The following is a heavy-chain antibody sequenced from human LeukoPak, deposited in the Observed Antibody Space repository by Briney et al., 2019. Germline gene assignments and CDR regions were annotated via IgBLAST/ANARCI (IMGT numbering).Heavy chain of an antibody. Sequence: GGSLRLSCAASGFTFSSYAMSWVRQAPGKGLEWVSAISGSGGSTYYAGSVKGRFTISRDNSKNTLYLQMNSLRAEGTAVYYCAKSHDFWSGYAIDYWGQGTLVTVSS. CDR2: ISGSGGST. V-gene: IGHV3-23*01. CDR3: AKSHDFWSGYAIDY. D-gene: IGHD3-3*01. J-gene: IGHJ4*02. CDR1: GFTFSSYA.